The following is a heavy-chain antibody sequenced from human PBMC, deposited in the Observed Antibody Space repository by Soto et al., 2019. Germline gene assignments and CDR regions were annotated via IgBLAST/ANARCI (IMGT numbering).Heavy chain of an antibody. J-gene: IGHJ4*02. D-gene: IGHD5-12*01. CDR3: ATVEMATGPFDY. CDR2: IYYSGST. Sequence: LPETLSLTCTVSGGSISSGDYYWSWIRQPPGKGLEWIGYIYYSGSTYYNPSLKSRVTISVDTSKNQFSLKLSSVTAADTAVYYCATVEMATGPFDYWGQGTLVTVSS. V-gene: IGHV4-30-4*01. CDR1: GGSISSGDYY.